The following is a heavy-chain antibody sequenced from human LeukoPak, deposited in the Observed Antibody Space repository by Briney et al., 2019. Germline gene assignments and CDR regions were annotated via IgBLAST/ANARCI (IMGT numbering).Heavy chain of an antibody. J-gene: IGHJ4*02. CDR3: ARPSGTYNSFDY. V-gene: IGHV5-51*01. CDR2: IYPGDSDT. Sequence: GDSLKISCKASGYSFTNSWIGWLRQMPGKGLEWMGIIYPGDSDTKYSPSFQGQVTISADKSITTAYLQWSSLKASDTAMYYCARPSGTYNSFDYWGQGTLVTVSS. CDR1: GYSFTNSW. D-gene: IGHD1-26*01.